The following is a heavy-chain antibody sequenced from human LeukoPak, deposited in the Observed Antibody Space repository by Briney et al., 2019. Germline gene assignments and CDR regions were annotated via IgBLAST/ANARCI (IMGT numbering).Heavy chain of an antibody. J-gene: IGHJ6*02. CDR3: ARGGPGDYYYYGMDV. Sequence: ASVKVSCKASRYTFTSYDINWVRQATGQGLEWMGWMNPNSGNTGYAQKFQGRVTMTRNTSISTAYMELSSLRSEDTAVYYCARGGPGDYYYYGMDVWGQGTTVTVSS. CDR2: MNPNSGNT. CDR1: RYTFTSYD. V-gene: IGHV1-8*01. D-gene: IGHD1-14*01.